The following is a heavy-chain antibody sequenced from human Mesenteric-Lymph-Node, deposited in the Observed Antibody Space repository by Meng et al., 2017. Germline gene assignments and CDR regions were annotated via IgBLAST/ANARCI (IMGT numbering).Heavy chain of an antibody. CDR2: ISGSGGAA. CDR3: AKRLIAVAGRGPYYYYGIDV. D-gene: IGHD6-19*01. J-gene: IGHJ6*02. V-gene: IGHV3-23*01. Sequence: GESLKISCAASGFTFSSYDMGWVRQAPGKGLEWVSGISGSGGAAYYADSVKGRFTISRDNSQNTLYLQMDSMRAEDTALYYCAKRLIAVAGRGPYYYYGIDVWGQGTTVTVSS. CDR1: GFTFSSYD.